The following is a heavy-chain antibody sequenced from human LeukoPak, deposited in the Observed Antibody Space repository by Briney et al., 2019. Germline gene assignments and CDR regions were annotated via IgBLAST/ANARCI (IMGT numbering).Heavy chain of an antibody. CDR2: IYSDGNT. CDR3: ASCFTDGDCDY. D-gene: IGHD4-17*01. CDR1: GFSGSSTY. V-gene: IGHV3-66*01. J-gene: IGHJ4*02. Sequence: GGSLRLSCAASGFSGSSTYMSWVRPAPGKGSEWVSVIYSDGNTYYSDSVGGRFTISRDNSKNTLYLQMSRLRAEDTAVYYCASCFTDGDCDYWGQGTLVTVSS.